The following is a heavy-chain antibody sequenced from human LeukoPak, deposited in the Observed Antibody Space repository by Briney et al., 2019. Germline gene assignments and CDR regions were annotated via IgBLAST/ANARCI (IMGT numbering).Heavy chain of an antibody. V-gene: IGHV1-2*06. J-gene: IGHJ5*02. Sequence: ASVKVSCKASGYTFIGFYIHWVRQAPGQGPEWLGRINPMSGNTKYAQKFEDRITMTRDTSTGTVYMEVNRLRSDDTAVYYCARDLRYQMLYYWLDAWGQGTLVTVSS. CDR1: GYTFIGFY. D-gene: IGHD3-10*01. CDR2: INPMSGNT. CDR3: ARDLRYQMLYYWLDA.